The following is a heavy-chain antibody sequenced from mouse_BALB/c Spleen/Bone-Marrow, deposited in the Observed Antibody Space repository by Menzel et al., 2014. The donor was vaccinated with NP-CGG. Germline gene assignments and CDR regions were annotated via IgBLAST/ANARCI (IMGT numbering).Heavy chain of an antibody. D-gene: IGHD3-3*01. V-gene: IGHV14-3*02. CDR3: TREGQYSGSDALDY. CDR2: IDPANGNT. CDR1: GFNVKDTY. J-gene: IGHJ4*01. Sequence: VQLQQSGAELVKPGASVKLSCTASGFNVKDTYMQWVKQRPEQGLEWIGRIDPANGNTQYDPTFQGKATITTDTSSNAAYLQISNLTSDDTAVYYCTREGQYSGSDALDYWGQGTSVHVSS.